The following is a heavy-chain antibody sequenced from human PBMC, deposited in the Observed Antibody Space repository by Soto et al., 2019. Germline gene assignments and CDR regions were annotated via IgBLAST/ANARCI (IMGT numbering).Heavy chain of an antibody. D-gene: IGHD6-19*01. CDR3: ARDDIPGRAVAIYGMDV. Sequence: PGGSLRLSCAASRFTFSNYGMHWVRQAPGKGLEWVAVIWYDGSNKYYADSVKGRFTISRDNSKNTLYLQMNSLRAEDTAVYCCARDDIPGRAVAIYGMDVWGQGTTVTVSS. CDR2: IWYDGSNK. CDR1: RFTFSNYG. V-gene: IGHV3-33*01. J-gene: IGHJ6*02.